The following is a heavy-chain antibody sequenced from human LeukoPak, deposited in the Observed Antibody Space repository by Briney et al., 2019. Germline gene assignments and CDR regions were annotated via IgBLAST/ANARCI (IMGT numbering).Heavy chain of an antibody. J-gene: IGHJ3*02. CDR2: IYYSGST. Sequence: SETLSLTCTVSGGSISSSSYYWGWIRQPPGKGLEWIGSIYYSGSTNYNPSLKSRVTISVDTSKNQFSLKLSSVTAADTAVYYCARHRGSSGWYGAFDIWGQGTMVTVSS. CDR3: ARHRGSSGWYGAFDI. D-gene: IGHD6-19*01. V-gene: IGHV4-39*01. CDR1: GGSISSSSYY.